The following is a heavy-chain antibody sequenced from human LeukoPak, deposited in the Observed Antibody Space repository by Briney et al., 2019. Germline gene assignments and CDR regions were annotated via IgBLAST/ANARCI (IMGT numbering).Heavy chain of an antibody. CDR1: GGSISSYY. J-gene: IGHJ5*02. CDR3: ARDIRWFGELSYNWFDP. D-gene: IGHD3-10*01. Sequence: PSETLSLTCTVSGGSISSYYWSWIRQPAGKGLEWIGRIYTSGSTHYNPSLKSRVTLSVDTSKNQFSLKLSSVTAADTAVYYCARDIRWFGELSYNWFDPWGQGTLVTVSS. CDR2: IYTSGST. V-gene: IGHV4-4*07.